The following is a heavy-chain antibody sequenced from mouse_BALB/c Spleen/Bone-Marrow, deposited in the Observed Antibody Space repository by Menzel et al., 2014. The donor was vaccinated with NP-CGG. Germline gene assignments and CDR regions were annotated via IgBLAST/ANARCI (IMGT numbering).Heavy chain of an antibody. CDR1: GYTFTSYW. CDR2: MDPSDSET. Sequence: QVQLQQSGAELVKPGAPVKLSCKASGYTFTSYWMNWVKQRPGRGLEWIGRMDPSDSETHYNQKFKDKATLTVDKSSSTAYIQLSSLTSEDSAVYYCARALGDGYYYAMDYWGQGTSVTVSS. D-gene: IGHD2-3*01. V-gene: IGHV1-69*02. J-gene: IGHJ4*01. CDR3: ARALGDGYYYAMDY.